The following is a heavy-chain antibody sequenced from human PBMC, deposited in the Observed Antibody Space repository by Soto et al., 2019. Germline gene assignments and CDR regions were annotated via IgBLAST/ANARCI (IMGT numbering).Heavy chain of an antibody. D-gene: IGHD6-19*01. Sequence: SETLSLTCTVSGGSISSGGSYWGWIRQPPGKGLEWIGTIYYRGSPYYSPSLKSRVTISVDTSKNHLSLKMGSVTAADTALYYCARGAVAGAPFDFWGRGSLVTVSS. CDR3: ARGAVAGAPFDF. CDR2: IYYRGSP. CDR1: GGSISSGGSY. J-gene: IGHJ4*02. V-gene: IGHV4-39*02.